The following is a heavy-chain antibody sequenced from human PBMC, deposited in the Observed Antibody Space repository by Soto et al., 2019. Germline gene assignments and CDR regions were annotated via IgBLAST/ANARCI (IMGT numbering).Heavy chain of an antibody. CDR1: GDSISNGYYT. CDR2: IYNSVNT. CDR3: ARGTSGDNPDY. Sequence: QVQLQESGPGLVEPSQTLSLTCTVSGDSISNGYYTWSWIRQPPGKDLEWIGHIYNSVNTYSNPSLKSRVTLLALTSKHQFCLKLISVTAAVTAVDYCARGTSGDNPDYWGQGTLVTVSS. J-gene: IGHJ4*02. V-gene: IGHV4-30-4*01. D-gene: IGHD3-10*01.